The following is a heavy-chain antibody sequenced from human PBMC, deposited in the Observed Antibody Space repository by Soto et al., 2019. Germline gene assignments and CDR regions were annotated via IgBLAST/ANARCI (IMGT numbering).Heavy chain of an antibody. CDR2: VSYDGSNK. CDR1: GFTFSSYG. Sequence: QVQLVESGGGVVQPGRSLRRSCAASGFTFSSYGVHWVRQAPGKGLEWVASVSYDGSNKHYADSVKGRFTISRDNSRNTLDLQMNSLRAEDTAVYYCAKDTYYYDRSGYYTYDHWGQGTQVTVSS. V-gene: IGHV3-30*18. D-gene: IGHD3-22*01. CDR3: AKDTYYYDRSGYYTYDH. J-gene: IGHJ4*02.